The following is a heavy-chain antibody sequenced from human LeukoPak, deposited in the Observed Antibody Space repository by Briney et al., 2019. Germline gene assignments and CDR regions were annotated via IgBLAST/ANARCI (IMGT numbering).Heavy chain of an antibody. Sequence: GESLKISCKGSGYSFTSYWISWVRQMPGKGLEWMGRTDPSGSYTNYSPSFQGHVTISADKSISTAYLQWSSLKASDTAMYYCARLFYSHYDYWGQGTLVTVSS. D-gene: IGHD2-15*01. J-gene: IGHJ4*02. CDR1: GYSFTSYW. CDR2: TDPSGSYT. CDR3: ARLFYSHYDY. V-gene: IGHV5-10-1*01.